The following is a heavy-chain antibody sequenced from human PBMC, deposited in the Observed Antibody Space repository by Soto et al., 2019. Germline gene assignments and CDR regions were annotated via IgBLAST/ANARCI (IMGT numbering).Heavy chain of an antibody. D-gene: IGHD3-16*02. CDR2: ISVNNGNT. J-gene: IGHJ4*02. CDR3: ATSYTRCFDY. V-gene: IGHV1-18*04. CDR1: GYSFSSYG. Sequence: ASVKVSCKASGYSFSSYGISWVRQAPGQGLDWMGWISVNNGNTDYAPKFQGRVTMTTDTSTSTAYMELRSLRSDDTAVYYCATSYTRCFDYWGQGTLVTVSS.